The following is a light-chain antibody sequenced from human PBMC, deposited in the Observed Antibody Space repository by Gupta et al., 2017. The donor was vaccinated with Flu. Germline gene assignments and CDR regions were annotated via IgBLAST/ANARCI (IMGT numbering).Light chain of an antibody. CDR1: TSDGGGDND. CDR3: SSYTRGSTNVVV. V-gene: IGLV2-14*04. CDR2: DVN. J-gene: IGLJ2*01. Sequence: TRTCTGTTSDGGGDNDVFCYHQHPDTATNLLLYDVNSRHSGVAPRVSGSKSGNTAALTISGLPAEEEADYYCSSYTRGSTNVVVFGGGTKLTVL.